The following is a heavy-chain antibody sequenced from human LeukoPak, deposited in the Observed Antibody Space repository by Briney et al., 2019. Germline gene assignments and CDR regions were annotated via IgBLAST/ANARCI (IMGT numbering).Heavy chain of an antibody. J-gene: IGHJ4*02. CDR2: IYTSGST. V-gene: IGHV4-61*02. Sequence: ASQTLSLTCTVSGGSISSGSYYWCWIRQPAGKGLEWIGRIYTSGSTNYNPSLESRVTISVDTSKNQFSLKLSSVTAADTAVYYCARLRRLQFSYWGQGTLVTVSS. D-gene: IGHD4-17*01. CDR1: GGSISSGSYY. CDR3: ARLRRLQFSY.